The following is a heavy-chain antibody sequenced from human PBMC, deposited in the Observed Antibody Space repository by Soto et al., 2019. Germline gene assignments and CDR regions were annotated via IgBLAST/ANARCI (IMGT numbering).Heavy chain of an antibody. CDR2: ISWNSGSI. CDR3: ASTQGYSYGPTDY. Sequence: GGSLRLSCAASGFTFDDYAMHWVRQAPGKGLEWVSGISWNSGSIGYADSVKGRFTISRDNAKNSLYLQMNSLRAEDTAVYYWASTQGYSYGPTDYWGQGTLVTVSS. V-gene: IGHV3-9*01. CDR1: GFTFDDYA. D-gene: IGHD5-18*01. J-gene: IGHJ4*02.